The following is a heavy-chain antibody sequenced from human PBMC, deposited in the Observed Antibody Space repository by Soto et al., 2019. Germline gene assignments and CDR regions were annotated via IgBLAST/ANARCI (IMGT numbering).Heavy chain of an antibody. V-gene: IGHV4-59*01. J-gene: IGHJ4*02. CDR2: LYYSGST. Sequence: PSETLSLTCTVSGGSISSYSWSWIRQPPGKGLEWIGNLYYSGSTNYIPSLTSRVTISVDTSKNQFSLKLSSVTAADTAVYYCASFPSYGDYAVDYWGQGTPVTVSS. CDR1: GGSISSYS. CDR3: ASFPSYGDYAVDY. D-gene: IGHD4-17*01.